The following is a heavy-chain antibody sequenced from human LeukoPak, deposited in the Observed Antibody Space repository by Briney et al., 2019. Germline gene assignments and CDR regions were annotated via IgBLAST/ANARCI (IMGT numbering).Heavy chain of an antibody. D-gene: IGHD5-12*01. J-gene: IGHJ4*02. CDR1: GFTVSSNY. V-gene: IGHV3-66*01. Sequence: GGSLRLSCAASGFTVSSNYMSWVRQAPGKGLEWVSVIYSGGSTYYADSVKGRFTISRDNSKNTLYLQMNSLRAEDTAVYYCARGPYSGYGLFDYWGQGTLVTVSS. CDR2: IYSGGST. CDR3: ARGPYSGYGLFDY.